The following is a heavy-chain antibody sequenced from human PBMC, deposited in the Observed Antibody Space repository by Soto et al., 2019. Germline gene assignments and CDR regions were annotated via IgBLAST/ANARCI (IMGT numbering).Heavy chain of an antibody. CDR3: GREAPGGYSYGHGYYYYGMDV. CDR2: IIPIFGTA. V-gene: IGHV1-69*01. CDR1: GGTFSSYA. D-gene: IGHD5-18*01. J-gene: IGHJ6*02. Sequence: QVQLVQSGAEVKKPGSSVKVSCKASGGTFSSYAISWVRQAPGQGLEWMGGIIPIFGTANYAQKFQGRVTITADESTSTAYMELSSRRSEDTAVYYCGREAPGGYSYGHGYYYYGMDVWGQGTTVTVSS.